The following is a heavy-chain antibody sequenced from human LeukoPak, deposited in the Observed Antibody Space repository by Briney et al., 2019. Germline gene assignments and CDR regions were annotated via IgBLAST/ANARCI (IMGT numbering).Heavy chain of an antibody. CDR2: IYYSGST. CDR3: ARAHWGATHPPDY. CDR1: GGSISSGTYS. J-gene: IGHJ4*02. D-gene: IGHD7-27*01. Sequence: PSETLSLTCGVSGGSISSGTYSWSWIRQPPGKGLEWIGYIYYSGSTNCNPSLKSRVTISVDTSKNQFSLKLSSVTAADTAVYYCARAHWGATHPPDYWGQGTLVTVSS. V-gene: IGHV4-61*01.